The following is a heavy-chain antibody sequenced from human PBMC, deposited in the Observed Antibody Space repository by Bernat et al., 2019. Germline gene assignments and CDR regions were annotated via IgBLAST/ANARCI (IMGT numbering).Heavy chain of an antibody. CDR3: ARDGGSSGWYGYNWFDP. Sequence: EVQLVESGGGLVQPGGSLRLSCAASGFTFSSYSMNWVRQAPGKGLEWVSYISSSSSTIYYADSVKGRFTISRDNAKNSLYLQMNSLRDEDTAVYYCARDGGSSGWYGYNWFDPWGQGTLVTVSS. CDR1: GFTFSSYS. J-gene: IGHJ5*02. CDR2: ISSSSSTI. V-gene: IGHV3-48*02. D-gene: IGHD6-19*01.